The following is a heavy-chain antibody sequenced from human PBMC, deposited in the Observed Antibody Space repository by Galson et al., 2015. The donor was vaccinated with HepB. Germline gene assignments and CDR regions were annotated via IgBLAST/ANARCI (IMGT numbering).Heavy chain of an antibody. CDR3: AQGSGSYYLDY. D-gene: IGHD3-10*01. V-gene: IGHV3-7*03. CDR1: GFTFSSYW. Sequence: LRLSCAASGFTFSSYWMSWVRQAPGKGLEWVANIKQDGSEKYYVDSVKGRFTISRDNAKNSLYLQMNSLRAEDTAVYYCAQGSGSYYLDYWGQGTLVTVSS. J-gene: IGHJ4*02. CDR2: IKQDGSEK.